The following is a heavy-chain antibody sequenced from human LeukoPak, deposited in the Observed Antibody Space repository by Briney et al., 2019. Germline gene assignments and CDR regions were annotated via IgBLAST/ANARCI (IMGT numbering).Heavy chain of an antibody. CDR1: GFNVSNKY. D-gene: IGHD6-13*01. V-gene: IGHV3-21*01. CDR3: ARDDSSSWYAVGFDY. J-gene: IGHJ4*02. Sequence: PGGSLILSCAASGFNVSNKYMSWVRQAPGKGLEWVSSISSSSSYIYYADSVKGRFTISRDNAKNSLYLQMNSLRAEDTAVYYCARDDSSSWYAVGFDYWGQGTLVTVSS. CDR2: ISSSSSYI.